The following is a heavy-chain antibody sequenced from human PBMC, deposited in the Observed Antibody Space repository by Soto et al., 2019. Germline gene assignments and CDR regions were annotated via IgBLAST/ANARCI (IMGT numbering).Heavy chain of an antibody. J-gene: IGHJ5*02. CDR3: ARGKRGYFGYDNRAAWFDP. Sequence: QVQLQQWGAGLLKPSETLSLTCSIYGGSFSGYYWNWIRQPPGKGLEWIGEINHSGSTNYNPSLKSRGSISVATSKNQFSLQLTSVTAADTAVYYCARGKRGYFGYDNRAAWFDPWGQGTLVTVSS. V-gene: IGHV4-34*02. CDR2: INHSGST. CDR1: GGSFSGYY. D-gene: IGHD5-12*01.